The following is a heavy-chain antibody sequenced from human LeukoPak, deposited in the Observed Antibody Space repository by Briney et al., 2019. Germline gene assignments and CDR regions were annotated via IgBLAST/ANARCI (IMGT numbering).Heavy chain of an antibody. CDR3: ARGPSGYHNT. V-gene: IGHV3-21*01. CDR2: ISSRSSYI. J-gene: IGHJ4*02. D-gene: IGHD5-12*01. CDR1: GFTFSNYS. Sequence: GGSLRLSCAASGFTFSNYSMNWVRQAPGKGLEWVSSISSRSSYIYYADSVKGRFTISRDNAKNSLYLQMNSLRAEDTAVYYCARGPSGYHNTGGQGTLVTVSS.